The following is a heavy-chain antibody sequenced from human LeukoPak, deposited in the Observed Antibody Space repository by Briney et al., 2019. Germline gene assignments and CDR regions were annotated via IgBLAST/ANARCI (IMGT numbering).Heavy chain of an antibody. CDR2: ISSSSSSI. Sequence: GGSLRLSCAASGFTFSDYYMSWIRQAPGKGLEWVSYISSSSSSIYYADSVKGRFTISRDNAKNSLYLQMNSLRAEDTAVYYCVRYLVGTDFDIWGQGTMVTVSS. V-gene: IGHV3-11*04. CDR3: VRYLVGTDFDI. D-gene: IGHD5-12*01. J-gene: IGHJ3*02. CDR1: GFTFSDYY.